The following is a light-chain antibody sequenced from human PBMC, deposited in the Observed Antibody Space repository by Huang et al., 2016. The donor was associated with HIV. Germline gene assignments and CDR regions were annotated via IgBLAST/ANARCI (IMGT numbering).Light chain of an antibody. V-gene: IGKV1-9*01. CDR2: AAS. Sequence: IQLTQSPSSLSASVGDRVTITCRASQDISSFLAWYQQKPGQAPKLLIYAASTLLSGVPSRFSGSGTGPDFTLTISSLQAEDFAIYYCQQLKSYPYTFGQGTKLEIK. CDR3: QQLKSYPYT. CDR1: QDISSF. J-gene: IGKJ2*01.